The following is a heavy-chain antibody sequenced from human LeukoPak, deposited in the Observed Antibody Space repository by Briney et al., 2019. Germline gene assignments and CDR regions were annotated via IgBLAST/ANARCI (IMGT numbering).Heavy chain of an antibody. J-gene: IGHJ6*03. CDR3: ARDFPTTNKLRYFDWPPSGGYYMDV. CDR2: INPSGGST. V-gene: IGHV1-46*01. Sequence: GESLKISCKGSGYTFTSYYMHWVRQAPGQGLEWMGIINPSGGSTSYAQKFQGRVTMTRDTSTSAVYMELSSLRSEDTAVYYCARDFPTTNKLRYFDWPPSGGYYMDVWGKGTTITVSS. D-gene: IGHD3-9*01. CDR1: GYTFTSYY.